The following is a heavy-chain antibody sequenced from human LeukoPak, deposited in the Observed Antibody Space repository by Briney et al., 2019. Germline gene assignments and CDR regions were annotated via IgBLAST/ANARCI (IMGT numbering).Heavy chain of an antibody. Sequence: PGGSLRLSCAASGFTVSSNYMSWVRQAPGKGLEWVSVIYSGGSTYYADSVKGRFTISRDNSKNTLYLQLNSLRAEDTAVYYCARIGYSSWSLDYWGQGTLVTVSS. V-gene: IGHV3-53*01. CDR3: ARIGYSSWSLDY. J-gene: IGHJ4*02. CDR2: IYSGGST. CDR1: GFTVSSNY. D-gene: IGHD6-6*01.